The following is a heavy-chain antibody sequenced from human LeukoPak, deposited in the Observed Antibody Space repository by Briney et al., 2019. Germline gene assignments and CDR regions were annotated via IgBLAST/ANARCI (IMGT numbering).Heavy chain of an antibody. CDR3: ARASVLLSADY. J-gene: IGHJ4*02. V-gene: IGHV4-61*01. D-gene: IGHD3-16*01. CDR1: GGSITSGFY. Sequence: PSETLSLTCTVSGGSITSGFYWSWIRQSPGKGLEWIGYIYNSGGTKYNPSLKSRLTISVDTSKNQFSLNLSSVTAADTAVYYCARASVLLSADYWGQGTLVTVSS. CDR2: IYNSGGT.